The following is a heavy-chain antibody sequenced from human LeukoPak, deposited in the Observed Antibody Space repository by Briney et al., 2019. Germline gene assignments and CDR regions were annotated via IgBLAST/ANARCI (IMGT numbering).Heavy chain of an antibody. CDR1: GFTFSSYS. Sequence: PGGSLRLSCAASGFTFSSYSMNWVRQAPGKGLEWVSSISCSSSYIYYADSVKGRFTFSRDNAKNSLYLQMNSLRAEDTAVYYCARDRPLGYHYDSSGHVYWGQGTLVTVSS. V-gene: IGHV3-21*01. CDR2: ISCSSSYI. J-gene: IGHJ4*02. D-gene: IGHD3-22*01. CDR3: ARDRPLGYHYDSSGHVY.